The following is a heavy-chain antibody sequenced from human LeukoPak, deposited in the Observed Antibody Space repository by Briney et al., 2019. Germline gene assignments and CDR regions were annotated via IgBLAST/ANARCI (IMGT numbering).Heavy chain of an antibody. V-gene: IGHV4-34*01. CDR2: INHSGST. J-gene: IGHJ4*02. Sequence: PSETLSLTCAVYGGSFSGYYWSWIRQPPGKGLEWIGEINHSGSTNYNPSLKSRVTISVDTSKNQFSQKLSSVTAADTAVYYCARGNRGYSYGGPYDYWGQGTLVTVSS. D-gene: IGHD5-18*01. CDR1: GGSFSGYY. CDR3: ARGNRGYSYGGPYDY.